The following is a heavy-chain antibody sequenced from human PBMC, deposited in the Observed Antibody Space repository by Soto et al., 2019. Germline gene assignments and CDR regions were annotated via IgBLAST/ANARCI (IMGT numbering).Heavy chain of an antibody. CDR1: GFTFSNYG. CDR3: ARIDVQCYYY. J-gene: IGHJ4*01. CDR2: IWYDGSKD. V-gene: IGHV3-33*01. D-gene: IGHD2-21*01. Sequence: VESGGGVVQPGRSLRLSCEASGFTFSNYGMHWVRQAPGKGLEWVALIWYDGSKDYYADSVKGRFTISRDNSKDTAYLQMNSLRVEDTAVYYCARIDVQCYYYWGHGTLVSVSS.